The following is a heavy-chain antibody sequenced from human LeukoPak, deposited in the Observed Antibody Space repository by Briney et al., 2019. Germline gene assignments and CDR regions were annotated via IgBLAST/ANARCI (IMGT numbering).Heavy chain of an antibody. Sequence: PGGSLRLSCAASGFTFSDYWMSWVRQAPGKGLEWVANIKEDGSEKHYVDSVEGRFTVSRDNAKNSLYLQMSSLRAEDTAVYYCARSVRGDVSGYYPLDYWGQGTLVTVSS. CDR3: ARSVRGDVSGYYPLDY. V-gene: IGHV3-7*01. CDR1: GFTFSDYW. J-gene: IGHJ4*02. CDR2: IKEDGSEK. D-gene: IGHD3-22*01.